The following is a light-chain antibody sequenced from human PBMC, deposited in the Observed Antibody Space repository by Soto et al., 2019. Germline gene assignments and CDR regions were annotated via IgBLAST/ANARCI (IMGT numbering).Light chain of an antibody. CDR2: EVS. CDR1: SSDVGGYNY. CDR3: SSYRTGGPFV. Sequence: QSALTQPASVSGSPGQSIAISRTGTSSDVGGYNYVSWYQQLPGKAPKRLISEVSNRPSGVSHRFSGSKSGNTASLTISGLQAEDEADYYCSSYRTGGPFVFGTGTKVTVL. V-gene: IGLV2-14*01. J-gene: IGLJ1*01.